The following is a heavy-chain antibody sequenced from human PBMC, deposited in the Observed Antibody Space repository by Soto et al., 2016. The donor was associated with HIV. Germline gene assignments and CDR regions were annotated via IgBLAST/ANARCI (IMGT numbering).Heavy chain of an antibody. J-gene: IGHJ3*02. CDR1: GDFITNHH. CDR3: TRTNAFDI. CDR2: IYFSGNM. Sequence: QVQLQESGPRLVKPSETLSLTCTVSGDFITNHHWNWIRQFPGKGLEWIGCIYFSGNMYYNPSLMGRVTISIGTSKTQFSLSVSSVTDADTAIYYCTRTNAFDIWGQGTMVTVSS. V-gene: IGHV4-59*11.